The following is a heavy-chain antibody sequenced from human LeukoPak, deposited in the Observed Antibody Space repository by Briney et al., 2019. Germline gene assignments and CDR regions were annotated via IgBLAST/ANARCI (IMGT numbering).Heavy chain of an antibody. V-gene: IGHV3-9*03. Sequence: PGRSLRLSCAASGFTFDDYAMHWVRQAPGKGLEWVSGISWNSGSIGYADSVKGRFTISRDNAKNSLYLQMNSLRAEDMALYYCAKEGTAQGCFDYWGQGTLVTVSS. J-gene: IGHJ4*02. CDR2: ISWNSGSI. CDR3: AKEGTAQGCFDY. D-gene: IGHD5-18*01. CDR1: GFTFDDYA.